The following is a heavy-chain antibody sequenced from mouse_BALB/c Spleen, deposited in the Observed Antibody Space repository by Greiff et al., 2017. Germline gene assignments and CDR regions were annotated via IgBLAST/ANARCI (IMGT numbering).Heavy chain of an antibody. V-gene: IGHV5-12-1*01. CDR3: ARHSSYYFDY. J-gene: IGHJ2*01. CDR1: GFAFSSYD. Sequence: EVQRVESGGGLVKPGGSLKLSCAASGFAFSSYDMSWVRQTPEKRLEWVAYISSGGGSTYYPDTVKGRFTISRDNAKNTLYLQMSSLKSEDTAMYYCARHSSYYFDYWGQGTTLTVSA. CDR2: ISSGGGST.